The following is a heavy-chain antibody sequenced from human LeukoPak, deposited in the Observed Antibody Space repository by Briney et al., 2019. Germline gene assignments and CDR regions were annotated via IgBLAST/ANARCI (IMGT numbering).Heavy chain of an antibody. Sequence: PGRSLRLSCAASGFTFSSYAMHWVRQAPGKGLEWVAVISYDGSNKYYADSVEGRFTISRDNSKNTLYLQMNSLRAEDTAVYYCARGPYCSSTSRYVLGEFDYWGQGTLVTVSS. V-gene: IGHV3-30-3*01. CDR1: GFTFSSYA. CDR3: ARGPYCSSTSRYVLGEFDY. CDR2: ISYDGSNK. J-gene: IGHJ4*02. D-gene: IGHD2-2*01.